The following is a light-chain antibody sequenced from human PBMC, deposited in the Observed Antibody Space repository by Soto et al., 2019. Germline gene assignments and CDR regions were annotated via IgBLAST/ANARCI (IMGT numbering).Light chain of an antibody. CDR3: QQYGTSPLT. CDR1: QSVRSNY. J-gene: IGKJ4*01. CDR2: DAS. V-gene: IGKV3-20*01. Sequence: ESVLTQSPGTLSLSPGERATLSCRASQSVRSNYLAWYQQKPGQAPRLLIHDASSRATGIPDRFSGSGSGTDFTLTISRLEPEDFAVYYCQQYGTSPLTFGGGTIVEIQ.